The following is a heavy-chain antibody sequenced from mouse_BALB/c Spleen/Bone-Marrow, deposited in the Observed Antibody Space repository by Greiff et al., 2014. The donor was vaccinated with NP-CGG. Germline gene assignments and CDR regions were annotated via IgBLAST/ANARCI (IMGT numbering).Heavy chain of an antibody. V-gene: IGHV1S22*01. CDR1: GYPFTSYW. CDR2: IYPGSGST. J-gene: IGHJ4*01. Sequence: LQQSGSELVRPGASVKLSCKASGYPFTSYWMHWVKQRHGQGLEWIGNIYPGSGSTNYDEKFKSKGTLTVDTSSSTAYMRLSSLTSEDSAVYYCTRGYYPYYYAMDYWGQGTSVTVAS. CDR3: TRGYYPYYYAMDY. D-gene: IGHD2-3*01.